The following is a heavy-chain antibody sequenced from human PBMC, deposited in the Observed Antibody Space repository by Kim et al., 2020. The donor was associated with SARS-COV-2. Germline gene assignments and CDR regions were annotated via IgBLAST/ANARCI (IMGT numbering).Heavy chain of an antibody. V-gene: IGHV3-21*01. Sequence: GGSLRLSCAASGFTFSSYSMNWVRQAPGKGLEWVSSISSSSSYIYYADSVKGRFTISRDNAKNSLYLQMNSLRAEDTAVYYCAREVRPTRYYYYYYGMDVWGQGTTVTVSS. CDR3: AREVRPTRYYYYYYGMDV. CDR1: GFTFSSYS. J-gene: IGHJ6*02. CDR2: ISSSSSYI. D-gene: IGHD3-10*01.